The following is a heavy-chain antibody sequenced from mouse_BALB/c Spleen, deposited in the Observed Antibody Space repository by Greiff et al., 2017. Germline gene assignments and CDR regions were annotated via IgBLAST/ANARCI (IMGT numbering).Heavy chain of an antibody. CDR3: ARGVLYYIDY. CDR2: ISSGSSTI. J-gene: IGHJ2*01. V-gene: IGHV5-17*02. Sequence: EVQLVESGGGLVQPGGSRKLSCAASGFTFSSFGMHWVRQAPEKGLEWVAYISSGSSTIYYADTVKGRFTISRDNPKNTLLLQMTSLRSEDTAMYYCARGVLYYIDYWGQGTTLTVSS. CDR1: GFTFSSFG.